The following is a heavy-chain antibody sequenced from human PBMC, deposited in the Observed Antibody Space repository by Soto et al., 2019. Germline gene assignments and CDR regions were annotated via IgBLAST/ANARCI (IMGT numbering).Heavy chain of an antibody. Sequence: EVQLVESGGGLIQPGGSLRLSCAASGISVSSNYMTWVRQAPGKGLECVSVSYSGGNTYYADSVKGRFTISRDNFKNTFYLQMNSLRAEDTAVYYCAKGYGAGSYFFDSWGQGTLVRLL. J-gene: IGHJ5*01. CDR2: SYSGGNT. CDR3: AKGYGAGSYFFDS. V-gene: IGHV3-53*01. CDR1: GISVSSNY. D-gene: IGHD3-10*01.